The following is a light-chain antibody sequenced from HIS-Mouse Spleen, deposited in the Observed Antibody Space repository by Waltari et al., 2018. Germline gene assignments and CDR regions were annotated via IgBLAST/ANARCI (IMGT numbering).Light chain of an antibody. Sequence: QSVLTQPPSASGTPGQRATISCSGRSSNIGRNYVYCYQQLPGTAPKLLISRNNQRPSGVPDRFSGSKSGTSASLAISGLRSEDEADYYCAAWDDSLSGPVFGGGTKLTVL. CDR3: AAWDDSLSGPV. J-gene: IGLJ3*02. V-gene: IGLV1-47*01. CDR2: RNN. CDR1: SSNIGRNY.